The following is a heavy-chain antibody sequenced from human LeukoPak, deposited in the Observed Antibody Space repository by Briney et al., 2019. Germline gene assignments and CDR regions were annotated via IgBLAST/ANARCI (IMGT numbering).Heavy chain of an antibody. V-gene: IGHV3-33*01. D-gene: IGHD3-22*01. CDR2: IWYDGSNK. CDR3: ARDLYYYDSSGYDKFDY. J-gene: IGHJ4*02. CDR1: GFTSSSYG. Sequence: GRSLRLSCAASGFTSSSYGMHWVRQAPGKGLEWVAVIWYDGSNKYYADSVKGRFTISRDNSKNTLYLQMNSLRAEDTAVYYCARDLYYYDSSGYDKFDYWGQGTLVTVSS.